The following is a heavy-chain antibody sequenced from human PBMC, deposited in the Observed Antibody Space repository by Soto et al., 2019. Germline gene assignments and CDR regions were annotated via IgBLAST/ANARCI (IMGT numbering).Heavy chain of an antibody. V-gene: IGHV1-46*03. D-gene: IGHD3-3*01. CDR2: INPSGGST. CDR3: AREDFYGECSYHYYYYGMDV. J-gene: IGHJ6*02. CDR1: GYTFTSYY. Sequence: ASVKVSCKASGYTFTSYYMHWVRQAPGQGLEWMGIINPSGGSTSYAQKFQGRVTMTRDTSTSTVYMELSSLRSEDTAVYYCAREDFYGECSYHYYYYGMDVCGQVTTVTVS.